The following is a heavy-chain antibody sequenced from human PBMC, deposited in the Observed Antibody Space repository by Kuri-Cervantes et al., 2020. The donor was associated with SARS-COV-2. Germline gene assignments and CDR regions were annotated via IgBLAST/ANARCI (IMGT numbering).Heavy chain of an antibody. CDR3: ARGSPLRYCGGDCYSILGAHYFDY. D-gene: IGHD2-21*02. Sequence: SVKVSCKASGGTFSSYAISWVRQAPGQGLEWMGGIIPIFGTANYAQKFQGRVTITADESTSTAYMELSSLRSEDTAVYYCARGSPLRYCGGDCYSILGAHYFDYWGQGTLVTVSS. CDR2: IIPIFGTA. CDR1: GGTFSSYA. V-gene: IGHV1-69*13. J-gene: IGHJ4*02.